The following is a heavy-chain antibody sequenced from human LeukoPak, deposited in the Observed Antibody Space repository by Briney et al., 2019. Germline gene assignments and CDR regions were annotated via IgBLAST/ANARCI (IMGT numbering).Heavy chain of an antibody. CDR3: ARGEEWELQLRPNDTFDI. CDR2: ISAYNGNT. D-gene: IGHD1-26*01. CDR1: GYTFTSYG. J-gene: IGHJ3*02. Sequence: ASVKVSCKASGYTFTSYGISWVRQAPGQGLEWMGWISAYNGNTNYAQKLQGRVTMTTDTSTSTAYMELRSLRSDDTAVYYCARGEEWELQLRPNDTFDIWGQGTMVTVSS. V-gene: IGHV1-18*01.